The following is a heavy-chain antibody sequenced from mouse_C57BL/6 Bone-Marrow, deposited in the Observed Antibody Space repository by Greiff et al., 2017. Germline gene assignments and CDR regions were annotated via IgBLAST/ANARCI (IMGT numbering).Heavy chain of an antibody. D-gene: IGHD1-1*01. V-gene: IGHV8-12*01. CDR3: ARRRSYGWFAY. CDR2: IYWDDDK. CDR1: GFSLSTSGMG. J-gene: IGHJ3*01. Sequence: QVTLKECGPGILQSSQTLSLTCSFSGFSLSTSGMGVSWIRQPSGKGLEWLAHIYWDDDKRYNPSLKRRLTISKDTSRNQVFLKITSVDTADTATYYCARRRSYGWFAYWGQGTLVTVSA.